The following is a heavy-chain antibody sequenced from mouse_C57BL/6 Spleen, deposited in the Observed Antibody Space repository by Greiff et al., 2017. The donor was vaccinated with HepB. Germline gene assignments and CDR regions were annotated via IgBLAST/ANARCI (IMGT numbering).Heavy chain of an antibody. CDR2: FTMYSDAT. V-gene: IGHV1-49*01. D-gene: IGHD2-5*01. Sequence: LVESGAELVRPGSSVKLSCKDSYFAFMASAMHWVKQRPGHGLEWIGSFTMYSDATEYSENFKGKATLTANTSSSTAYMELSSLTSEDSAVYYCARGSNYDWGAMDYWGQGTSVTVSS. CDR3: ARGSNYDWGAMDY. J-gene: IGHJ4*01. CDR1: YFAFMASA.